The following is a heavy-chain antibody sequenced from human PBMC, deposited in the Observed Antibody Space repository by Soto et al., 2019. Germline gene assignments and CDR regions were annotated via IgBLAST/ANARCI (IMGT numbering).Heavy chain of an antibody. Sequence: GGSLRLSCAASGFTFSSYAMHWVRQAPGKGLEWVAVISYDGSNKYYADSVKGRFTISRDNSKNTLYLQMNSLRAEDTAVYYCARVFLPVVPAAIGGAFDIWGQGTMVTVSS. D-gene: IGHD2-2*02. CDR1: GFTFSSYA. V-gene: IGHV3-30-3*01. CDR3: ARVFLPVVPAAIGGAFDI. CDR2: ISYDGSNK. J-gene: IGHJ3*02.